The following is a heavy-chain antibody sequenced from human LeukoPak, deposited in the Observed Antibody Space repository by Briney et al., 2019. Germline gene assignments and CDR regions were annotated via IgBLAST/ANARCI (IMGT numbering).Heavy chain of an antibody. J-gene: IGHJ6*04. V-gene: IGHV3-33*01. Sequence: PGRSLRLSCAASGFTFSSYGMHWLRQAPGKGLAWVAVIWYDGSNKYYADSVKGRFTHSRDNSKNTLYLQMNSRRAEDTAVYYCARIDLTGSGAGRYYYYGMDVWGKGTTVTVSS. D-gene: IGHD3-10*01. CDR3: ARIDLTGSGAGRYYYYGMDV. CDR2: IWYDGSNK. CDR1: GFTFSSYG.